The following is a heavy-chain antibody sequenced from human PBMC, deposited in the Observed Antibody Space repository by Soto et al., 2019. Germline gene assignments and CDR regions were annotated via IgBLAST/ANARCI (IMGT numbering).Heavy chain of an antibody. Sequence: ASVKVSCKASGCTFSSYAISWVRQAPGQGLEWMGGITPIFGTANYAQKFQGRVTITADESTSTAYMELSSLRSEDTAVYYCARYGGNPNFDYWGQGTRVTVSS. V-gene: IGHV1-69*13. J-gene: IGHJ4*02. D-gene: IGHD2-15*01. CDR1: GCTFSSYA. CDR3: ARYGGNPNFDY. CDR2: ITPIFGTA.